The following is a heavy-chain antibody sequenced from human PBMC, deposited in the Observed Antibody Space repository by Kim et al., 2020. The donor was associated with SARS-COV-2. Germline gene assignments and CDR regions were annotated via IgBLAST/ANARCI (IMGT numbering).Heavy chain of an antibody. J-gene: IGHJ3*02. V-gene: IGHV3-30*01. CDR3: ARVVSSWSLFDAFDI. D-gene: IGHD6-13*01. Sequence: DSVKGRFTISRDNSKNTLYLQMNSLRAEDTAVYYCARVVSSWSLFDAFDIWGQGTMVTVSS.